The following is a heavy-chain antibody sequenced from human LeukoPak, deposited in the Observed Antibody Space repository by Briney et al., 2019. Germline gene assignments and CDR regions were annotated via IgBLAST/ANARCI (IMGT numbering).Heavy chain of an antibody. CDR3: ARSREAPHGP. V-gene: IGHV3-74*03. CDR2: INTDGTST. D-gene: IGHD1-26*01. J-gene: IGHJ5*02. CDR1: GFTFIRHG. Sequence: PGGSLRLSFPASGFTFIRHGRHWVRQAPGRGLLWVSRINTDGTSTTYADSVKGRFTISRDNAKNTLYLQMNSLRAEDTAVYYCARSREAPHGPWGQGTLVTVSS.